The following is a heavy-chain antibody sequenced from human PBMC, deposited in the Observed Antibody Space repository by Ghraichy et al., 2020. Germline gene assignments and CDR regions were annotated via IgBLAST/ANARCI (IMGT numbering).Heavy chain of an antibody. CDR3: ARDPVGIAAAGMTSWFDP. V-gene: IGHV1-18*04. CDR1: GYTFTSYG. J-gene: IGHJ5*02. Sequence: ASVKVSCKASGYTFTSYGISWVRQAPGQGLEWMGWISAYNGNTNYAQKLQGRVTMTTDTSTSTAYMELRSLRSDDTAVYYCARDPVGIAAAGMTSWFDPWGQGTLVTVSS. D-gene: IGHD6-13*01. CDR2: ISAYNGNT.